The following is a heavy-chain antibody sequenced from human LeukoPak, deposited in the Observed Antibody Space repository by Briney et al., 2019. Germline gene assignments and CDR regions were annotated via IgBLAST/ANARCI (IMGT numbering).Heavy chain of an antibody. J-gene: IGHJ4*02. CDR3: SKSNYDIGGFGYFDH. CDR2: ISYSGNT. CDR1: GGSVSSGDYY. V-gene: IGHV4-31*11. Sequence: SQTLSLTCAVSGGSVSSGDYYWSWIRQRPQRGLEWIGYISYSGNTYYNPSLKSRVTISLDTSKNQFSLKVNSVTAADTAVYYCSKSNYDIGGFGYFDHWGQGTLVTVSS. D-gene: IGHD3-22*01.